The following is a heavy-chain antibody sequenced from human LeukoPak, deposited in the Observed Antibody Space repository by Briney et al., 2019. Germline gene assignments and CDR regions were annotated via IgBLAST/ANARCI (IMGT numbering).Heavy chain of an antibody. CDR1: GGSISSSSYY. Sequence: SETLSLTCTVSGGSISSSSYYWGWIRQPPGKGLEWIGGIYYSGSTYYNPSLKSRVTISVDTSKNQFSLKLSSVTAADTAVYYCARRLGGAFDIWGQGTMVTVSS. CDR2: IYYSGST. J-gene: IGHJ3*02. V-gene: IGHV4-39*01. D-gene: IGHD1-26*01. CDR3: ARRLGGAFDI.